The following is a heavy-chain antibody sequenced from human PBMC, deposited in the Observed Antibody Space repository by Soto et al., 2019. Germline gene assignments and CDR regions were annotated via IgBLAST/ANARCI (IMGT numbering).Heavy chain of an antibody. J-gene: IGHJ4*02. D-gene: IGHD3-10*01. CDR3: VGGQYYFDY. V-gene: IGHV3-30*03. CDR2: ISYDGSDK. CDR1: GFPFTSYG. Sequence: ESGGGVVQPGRSLRLSCAASGFPFTSYGMHWVREGPDKGLEWLAIISYDGSDKYYADSVKGRFTISRDNSKNTLYLQMNSLRPEDTALYYCVGGQYYFDYRGQGTLVIVSS.